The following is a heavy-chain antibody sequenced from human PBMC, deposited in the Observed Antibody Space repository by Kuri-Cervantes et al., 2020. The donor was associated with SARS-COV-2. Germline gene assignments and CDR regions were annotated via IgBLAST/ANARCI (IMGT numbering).Heavy chain of an antibody. Sequence: LSLSCAASGFTFSSYWMSWVRQAPGKGLEWVANIKQDGSEKYYVDSVKGRFTISRDNAKNSLYLQMNSLRAEDTAVYYCARTYYHDRSGYFDYYFDYWGQGTLVTVSS. CDR2: IKQDGSEK. CDR3: ARTYYHDRSGYFDYYFDY. CDR1: GFTFSSYW. J-gene: IGHJ4*02. V-gene: IGHV3-7*01. D-gene: IGHD3-22*01.